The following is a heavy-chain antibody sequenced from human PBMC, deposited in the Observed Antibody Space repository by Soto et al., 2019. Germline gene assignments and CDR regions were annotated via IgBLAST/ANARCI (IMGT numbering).Heavy chain of an antibody. CDR2: ISAYNGNT. V-gene: IGHV1-18*01. CDR3: ARGEGYSSGWYGWFDP. D-gene: IGHD6-19*01. J-gene: IGHJ5*02. Sequence: ASVKVSCKASGYTFTSYGISWVRPAPGQGLEWMVCISAYNGNTNYAQKLQGRVTMTTDTSTSTAYMELRSLRSDDTAVYYCARGEGYSSGWYGWFDPWGQGTLVTVS. CDR1: GYTFTSYG.